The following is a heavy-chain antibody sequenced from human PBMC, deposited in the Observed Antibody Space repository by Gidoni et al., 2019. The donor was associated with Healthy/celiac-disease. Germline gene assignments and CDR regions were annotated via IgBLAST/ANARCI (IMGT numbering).Heavy chain of an antibody. CDR3: ARGGSGWYLDY. D-gene: IGHD6-19*01. Sequence: QVQLVQSGAEVKKPGASVKVSCQASGYTFTSYYMHWVRQAPGQGLEWMGIINPSGGSTRYAQKFQGRVTMTRDTSTSTVYMELSSLRSEDTAVYYCARGGSGWYLDYWGQGTLVTVSS. CDR2: INPSGGST. J-gene: IGHJ4*02. V-gene: IGHV1-46*03. CDR1: GYTFTSYY.